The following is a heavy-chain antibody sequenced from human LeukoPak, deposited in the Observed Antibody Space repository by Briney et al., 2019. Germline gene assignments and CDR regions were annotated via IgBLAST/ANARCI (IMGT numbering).Heavy chain of an antibody. V-gene: IGHV4-61*10. D-gene: IGHD3-10*01. CDR3: ARDARRGWFDP. J-gene: IGHJ5*02. CDR2: ISGSGST. CDR1: GGSISSGSYY. Sequence: SETLSLTCTVSGGSISSGSYYWSWIRQPAGKGLEWIGRISGSGSTDYNASLKSRVTMSVDTSKNQFSLKLSSVTAADTAVYYCARDARRGWFDPWGQGTLVTVSS.